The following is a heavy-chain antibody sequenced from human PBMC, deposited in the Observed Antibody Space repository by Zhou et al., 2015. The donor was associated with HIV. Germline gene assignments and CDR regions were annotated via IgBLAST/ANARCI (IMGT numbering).Heavy chain of an antibody. D-gene: IGHD5-12*01. CDR1: GGTFSSYA. Sequence: QVQLVQSGAEVKKPGSSVKVSCKASGGTFSSYAISWVRQAPGQGLEWMGGIIPIFGTANYAQKFQGRVTITADESTSTAYMELSSLRSEDTAVYYCAREGGALDIVATIGRNAFDIWGQGTMVTVSS. V-gene: IGHV1-69*01. J-gene: IGHJ3*02. CDR2: IIPIFGTA. CDR3: AREGGALDIVATIGRNAFDI.